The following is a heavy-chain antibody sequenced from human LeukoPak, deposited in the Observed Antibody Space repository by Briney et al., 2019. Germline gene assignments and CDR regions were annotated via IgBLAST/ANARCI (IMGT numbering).Heavy chain of an antibody. CDR3: AKSGTTSSWSPRVKTYFDY. J-gene: IGHJ4*02. Sequence: PGGSLRLSCAASGFTFSNYGMQWVRQAPGKGLEWVAVISSDGSNKYYADSVKGRFTISRDISKSMIYLQMNSLRAEDTAVYYCAKSGTTSSWSPRVKTYFDYWGQGTLVTVSS. V-gene: IGHV3-30*18. CDR1: GFTFSNYG. D-gene: IGHD6-13*01. CDR2: ISSDGSNK.